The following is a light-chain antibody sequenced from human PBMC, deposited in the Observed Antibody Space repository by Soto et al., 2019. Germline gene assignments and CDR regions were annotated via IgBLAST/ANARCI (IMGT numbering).Light chain of an antibody. CDR1: QDIGNY. CDR2: ETP. CDR3: QQHHSLPLT. Sequence: DIQMTQSPSSLSASVGDRVTITCQASQDIGNYLNWYQQKPGKAPQILIYETPNMEIGVPSRFSGSGSGTDFSFTISSLQPEDIGTYYCQQHHSLPLTFGPGTKVDIK. J-gene: IGKJ3*01. V-gene: IGKV1-33*01.